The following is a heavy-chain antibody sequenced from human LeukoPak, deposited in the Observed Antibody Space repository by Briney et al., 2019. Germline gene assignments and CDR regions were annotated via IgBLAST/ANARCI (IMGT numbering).Heavy chain of an antibody. J-gene: IGHJ6*02. Sequence: ASVTVSCKASGGTFISYAISWVRQAPGQGLEWMGRIISILGIANYAQKFQGRVTITADKSTSTAYMELSSLRSEDTAVYYCARDRSGVVVAARRYYYGMDVWGQGTAVTVSS. CDR2: IISILGIA. D-gene: IGHD2-15*01. CDR3: ARDRSGVVVAARRYYYGMDV. V-gene: IGHV1-69*04. CDR1: GGTFISYA.